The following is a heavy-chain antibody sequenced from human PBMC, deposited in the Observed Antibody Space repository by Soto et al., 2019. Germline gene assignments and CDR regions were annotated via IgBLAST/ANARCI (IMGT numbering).Heavy chain of an antibody. CDR1: GGSISSSSYY. D-gene: IGHD4-17*01. J-gene: IGHJ5*02. Sequence: SETLSLTCTVSGGSISSSSYYWGWIRQPPGKGLEWIGSIYYSGSTYYNPSLKSRVTISVDTSKNQFSLKLISVSAADTAVYSSATHHWGSVTYLDYGDNWFDPWGKGTLVTVSS. CDR3: ATHHWGSVTYLDYGDNWFDP. CDR2: IYYSGST. V-gene: IGHV4-39*01.